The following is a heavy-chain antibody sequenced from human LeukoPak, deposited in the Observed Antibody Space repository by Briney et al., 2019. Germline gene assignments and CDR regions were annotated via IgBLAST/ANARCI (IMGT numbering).Heavy chain of an antibody. CDR1: GFTFSSYA. Sequence: GGSLRLSCAASGFTFSSYALSWVRQAPGKGLEWVSSISGSGSTTYDADSVKARFTISRDNSKNTLDLQMNGLRADDTAVYYCAKNRGSAGWSDYWGQGTLVTVSS. V-gene: IGHV3-23*01. CDR2: ISGSGSTT. D-gene: IGHD6-19*01. CDR3: AKNRGSAGWSDY. J-gene: IGHJ4*02.